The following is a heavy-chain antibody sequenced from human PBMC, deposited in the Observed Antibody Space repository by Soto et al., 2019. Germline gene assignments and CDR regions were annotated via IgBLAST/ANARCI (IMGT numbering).Heavy chain of an antibody. J-gene: IGHJ6*02. V-gene: IGHV4-34*01. Sequence: PSETLSLTCAVYGGSFSGYYWSWIRQPPGKGLEWIGEINHSGSTNYNPSLKSRVTISVDTSKNQFSLKLSSVTAADTAVYYCARSSRITIFGVVIIPALDGMDVWGQGTTVTVSS. CDR3: ARSSRITIFGVVIIPALDGMDV. CDR2: INHSGST. D-gene: IGHD3-3*01. CDR1: GGSFSGYY.